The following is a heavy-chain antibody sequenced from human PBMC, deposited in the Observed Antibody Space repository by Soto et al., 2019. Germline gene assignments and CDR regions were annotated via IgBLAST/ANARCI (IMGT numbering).Heavy chain of an antibody. Sequence: SETLSLTCTVSGGSISSYYWSWIRQPPGKGLEWIGYIYYSRSTNYNPSLKSRVTISVDTSKNQFSLKLNSMTAADTAVYYCARHNYGSGSTYFDYWGQGTLVTV. CDR2: IYYSRST. J-gene: IGHJ4*02. CDR1: GGSISSYY. CDR3: ARHNYGSGSTYFDY. V-gene: IGHV4-59*08. D-gene: IGHD3-10*01.